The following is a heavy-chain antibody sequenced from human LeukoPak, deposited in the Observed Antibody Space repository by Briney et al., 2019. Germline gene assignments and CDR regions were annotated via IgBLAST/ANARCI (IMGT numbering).Heavy chain of an antibody. V-gene: IGHV4-34*01. D-gene: IGHD2-21*01. CDR2: INHSGST. Sequence: PSETLSLTCAVYGGSFSGYYWSWIRQPPGKGLEWIGEINHSGSTNYNPSLKSRVTISVDTSKNQFSLKLSSVTAADTAVYNCASRRIRGAFDIWGQGTMVTVSS. J-gene: IGHJ3*02. CDR1: GGSFSGYY. CDR3: ASRRIRGAFDI.